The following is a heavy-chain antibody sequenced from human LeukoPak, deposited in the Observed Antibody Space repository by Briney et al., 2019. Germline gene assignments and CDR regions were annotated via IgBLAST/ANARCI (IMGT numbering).Heavy chain of an antibody. CDR3: ARSAEHCNNGVCFTDYYMDV. CDR2: INPNSGDT. V-gene: IGHV1-2*06. J-gene: IGHJ6*03. CDR1: GYAFSGSY. D-gene: IGHD2-8*01. Sequence: ASVKVSCKASGYAFSGSYIHWVRQAPGQGLEWLGRINPNSGDTNYAQNLHGRVTMTRDTSITTAYMELNSLTSDDTAVYFCARSAEHCNNGVCFTDYYMDVWGKGTTVTVSS.